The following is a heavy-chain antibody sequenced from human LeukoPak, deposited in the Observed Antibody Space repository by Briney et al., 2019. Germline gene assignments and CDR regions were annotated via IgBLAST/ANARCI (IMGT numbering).Heavy chain of an antibody. CDR2: ISSSSSYI. D-gene: IGHD3-22*01. Sequence: GGSLRLSCAASGFTFSSYSMNWVRQAPGKGLEWVSSISSSSSYIYYADSVKGRFTISRDNAKNSLYLQMNSLRAEDTAVYYCARDNPASNYYDSSGKYRGDYWGQGALVTVSS. J-gene: IGHJ4*02. V-gene: IGHV3-21*01. CDR3: ARDNPASNYYDSSGKYRGDY. CDR1: GFTFSSYS.